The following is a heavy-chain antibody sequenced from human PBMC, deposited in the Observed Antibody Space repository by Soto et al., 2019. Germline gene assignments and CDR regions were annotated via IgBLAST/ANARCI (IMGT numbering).Heavy chain of an antibody. CDR1: GFTFSSYA. Sequence: LRLSRATSGFTFSSYAMSWVRPAPGKGLEWVSAISGSGGSTYYADSVKGRFTISRDNAKNSLYLQMNSLRAEDTAVYYCARNFDYDFWSGSPGYWGQGTLVTV. V-gene: IGHV3-23*01. CDR3: ARNFDYDFWSGSPGY. D-gene: IGHD3-3*01. J-gene: IGHJ4*02. CDR2: ISGSGGST.